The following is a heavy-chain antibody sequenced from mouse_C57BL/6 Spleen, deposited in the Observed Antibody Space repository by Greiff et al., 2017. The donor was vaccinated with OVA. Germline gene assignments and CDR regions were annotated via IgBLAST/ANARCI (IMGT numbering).Heavy chain of an antibody. CDR1: GYSITSGYY. J-gene: IGHJ2*01. D-gene: IGHD3-3*01. V-gene: IGHV3-6*01. Sequence: DVKLQESGPGLVKPSQSLSLTCSVTGYSITSGYYWNWIRQFPGNKLEWMGYISYDGSNNYNPSLKNRISITRDTSKNQFFLKLNSVTTEDTATYYCAREGRWDSFDYWGQGTTLTVSS. CDR3: AREGRWDSFDY. CDR2: ISYDGSN.